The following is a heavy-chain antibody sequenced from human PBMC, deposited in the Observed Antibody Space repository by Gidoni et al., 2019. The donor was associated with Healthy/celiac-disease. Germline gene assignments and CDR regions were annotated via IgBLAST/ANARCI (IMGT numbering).Heavy chain of an antibody. V-gene: IGHV5-51*01. CDR3: ARLASSSSGFDP. Sequence: EVQLVQSGADVKKFGESPKISCKGSGYSFTSYWIGWVRQMSGKGLEWMGIIYHGDSDTRYSPSFQGTGTISADKSISTAYLQWSSLKASDTAMYYCARLASSSSGFDPWGQGTLVTVSS. CDR1: GYSFTSYW. CDR2: IYHGDSDT. D-gene: IGHD6-6*01. J-gene: IGHJ5*02.